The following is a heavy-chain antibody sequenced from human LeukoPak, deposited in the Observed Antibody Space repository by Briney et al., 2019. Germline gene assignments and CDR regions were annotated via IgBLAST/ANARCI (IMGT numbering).Heavy chain of an antibody. Sequence: GGSLRLSCEASGFTFSNYWMTWVRQAPGKGLEWVANIKHDGSGPSYLDSVRGRFTISRDNARNSLSLQMTSLRAEDTAVYYCARAREITVSGTDYFDYWGQGTLVTVSS. CDR2: IKHDGSGP. CDR1: GFTFSNYW. D-gene: IGHD6-19*01. V-gene: IGHV3-7*01. CDR3: ARAREITVSGTDYFDY. J-gene: IGHJ4*02.